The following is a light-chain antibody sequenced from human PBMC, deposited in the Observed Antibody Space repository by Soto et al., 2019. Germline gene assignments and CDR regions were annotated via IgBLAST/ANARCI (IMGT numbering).Light chain of an antibody. Sequence: QSALTQPPPASGTPGQRVTISCSGSSSNIGSNTVSWYQQLPGTAPKLLIYSNNQRPSGVPDRFSDSKSGTSASLAISGLQSEDEADYSCAAWDDSLNGYVFGTGTKVTVL. V-gene: IGLV1-44*01. CDR1: SSNIGSNT. CDR2: SNN. J-gene: IGLJ1*01. CDR3: AAWDDSLNGYV.